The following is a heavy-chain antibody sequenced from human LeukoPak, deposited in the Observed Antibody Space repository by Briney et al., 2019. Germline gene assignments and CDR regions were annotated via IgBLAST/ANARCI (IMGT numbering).Heavy chain of an antibody. Sequence: GGSLRLSCAASGFTFSSYSMNWVRQAPGKGLEWVGRIKAKAHGGTVEYAAPVKGRFTISRDDSKNTLYLQMNSLKTEDTAVYYCTTDGVGVEGATYDNWGQGTLVSVSS. CDR3: TTDGVGVEGATYDN. CDR2: IKAKAHGGTV. CDR1: GFTFSSYS. J-gene: IGHJ4*02. D-gene: IGHD1-26*01. V-gene: IGHV3-15*01.